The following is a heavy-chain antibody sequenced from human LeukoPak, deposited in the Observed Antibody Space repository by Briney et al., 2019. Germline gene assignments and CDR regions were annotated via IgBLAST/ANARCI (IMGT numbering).Heavy chain of an antibody. CDR1: GFTFSRFW. D-gene: IGHD3-10*01. CDR3: VKVAKYYYGSETYYFFEH. Sequence: GGSLRLSCAASGFTFSRFWMSWVRQAPGKGLEWVASINQDEGARFYVDSVKGRFTISRDNAKNSLDLQMNSLRVEDTGIYYCVKVAKYYYGSETYYFFEHWGQGTPVTASS. V-gene: IGHV3-7*01. CDR2: INQDEGAR. J-gene: IGHJ4*02.